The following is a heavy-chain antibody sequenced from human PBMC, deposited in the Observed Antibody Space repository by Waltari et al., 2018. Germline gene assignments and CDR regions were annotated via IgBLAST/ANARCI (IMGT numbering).Heavy chain of an antibody. CDR1: GFSLSTSGVG. Sequence: QITLKESGPTLVKPTQTLTLTCTFSGFSLSTSGVGVGWIRQPPGMALEWLALSYWNDDRRSSPSLKTRLTITKDTSKTQVVLTMTNMDPVDTATYSFAHRRRAYSSGWYFDYWGQGTLVTVSS. V-gene: IGHV2-5*01. CDR3: AHRRRAYSSGWYFDY. D-gene: IGHD6-19*01. J-gene: IGHJ4*02. CDR2: SYWNDDR.